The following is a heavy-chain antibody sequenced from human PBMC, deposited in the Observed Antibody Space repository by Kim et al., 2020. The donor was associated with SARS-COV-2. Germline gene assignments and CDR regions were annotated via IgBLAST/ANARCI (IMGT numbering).Heavy chain of an antibody. V-gene: IGHV1-3*01. D-gene: IGHD3-10*01. J-gene: IGHJ4*02. Sequence: KFQGRVTITRDTAASTAYMELSSLRSEDTAVYYCARGGGFELWGDYFDYWGQGTLVTVSS. CDR3: ARGGGFELWGDYFDY.